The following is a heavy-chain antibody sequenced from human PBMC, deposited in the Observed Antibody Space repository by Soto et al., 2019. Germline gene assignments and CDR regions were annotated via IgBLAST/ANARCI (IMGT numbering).Heavy chain of an antibody. Sequence: SETLSLTCTVSGGSISSYYWSRIRQPPGEGLEWIGYIYYSGSTNYNPSLKSRVTISVDTSKNQFSLKLSSVTAADTAVYYCARRYSWAFDIWGQGTMVTVSS. D-gene: IGHD4-4*01. J-gene: IGHJ3*02. V-gene: IGHV4-59*08. CDR2: IYYSGST. CDR1: GGSISSYY. CDR3: ARRYSWAFDI.